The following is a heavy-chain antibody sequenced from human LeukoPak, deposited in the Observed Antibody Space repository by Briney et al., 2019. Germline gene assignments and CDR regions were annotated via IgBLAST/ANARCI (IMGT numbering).Heavy chain of an antibody. Sequence: GGSLRLSCTASGFTFSSYGMHWVRQAPGKGLEWVAVISYDGSNKYYADSVKGRFTISRDNSKNTLYLQMNSLRAEDTAVYYCAKAGVWGSTYDSSGYPDDYWGQGTLVTVSS. D-gene: IGHD3-22*01. CDR1: GFTFSSYG. J-gene: IGHJ4*02. V-gene: IGHV3-30*18. CDR3: AKAGVWGSTYDSSGYPDDY. CDR2: ISYDGSNK.